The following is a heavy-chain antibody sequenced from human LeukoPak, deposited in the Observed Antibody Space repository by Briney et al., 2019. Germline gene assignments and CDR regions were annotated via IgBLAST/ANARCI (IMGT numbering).Heavy chain of an antibody. D-gene: IGHD5-18*01. V-gene: IGHV2-5*01. CDR2: IYWNDDK. Sequence: SGPTLVKPTQTLTLTCTFSGFSLSTSGVGVGWIRQPPGKALEWLALIYWNDDKRYSPSLKSRLTITKDTSKNQVVLTMTNMDPVDTATYYCAHRSVDTAMACLDYWGQGTLVTVSS. CDR1: GFSLSTSGVG. J-gene: IGHJ4*02. CDR3: AHRSVDTAMACLDY.